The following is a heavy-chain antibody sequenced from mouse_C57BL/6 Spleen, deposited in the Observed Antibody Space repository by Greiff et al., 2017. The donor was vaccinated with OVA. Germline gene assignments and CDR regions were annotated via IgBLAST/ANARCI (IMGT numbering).Heavy chain of an antibody. CDR1: GFTFSDYY. D-gene: IGHD1-1*01. J-gene: IGHJ1*03. Sequence: DVHLVESEGGLVQPGSSMKLSCTASGFTFSDYYMAWVRQVPEKGLEWVANINYDGSSTYYLDSLKSRFIISRDNAKNILYLQMSSLKSEDTATYYCARDRPIYYGSSYWYFDVWGTGTTVTVSS. V-gene: IGHV5-16*01. CDR3: ARDRPIYYGSSYWYFDV. CDR2: INYDGSST.